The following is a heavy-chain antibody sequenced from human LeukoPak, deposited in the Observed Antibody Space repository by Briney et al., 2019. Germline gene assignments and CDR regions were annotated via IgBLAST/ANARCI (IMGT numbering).Heavy chain of an antibody. Sequence: PSETLSLTCGVSGGSISNTNWWSWVRQPPGQGLEWIGEIPLTGLTHYTPSLESRVTVSLDKSNNQLSLSLTSGTAADTAVYYCSRENGAFSPFGYWGQGTLVTVLS. V-gene: IGHV4-4*02. CDR1: GGSISNTNW. J-gene: IGHJ4*02. CDR3: SRENGAFSPFGY. CDR2: IPLTGLT. D-gene: IGHD2-8*01.